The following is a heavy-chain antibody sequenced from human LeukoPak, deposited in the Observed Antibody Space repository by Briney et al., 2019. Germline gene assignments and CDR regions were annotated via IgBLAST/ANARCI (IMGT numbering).Heavy chain of an antibody. D-gene: IGHD2-15*01. Sequence: ASVKVSCKPSGYTFTIYGISWVRQAPGQGLEWMGWISAYNGNTNYAQKLQGRVTVTTDTSTSTAYMELRSLRSDDTAVYYCARTPDTDIVVVVAATSYYYMDVWGKGTTVTVSS. CDR2: ISAYNGNT. CDR3: ARTPDTDIVVVVAATSYYYMDV. J-gene: IGHJ6*03. CDR1: GYTFTIYG. V-gene: IGHV1-18*01.